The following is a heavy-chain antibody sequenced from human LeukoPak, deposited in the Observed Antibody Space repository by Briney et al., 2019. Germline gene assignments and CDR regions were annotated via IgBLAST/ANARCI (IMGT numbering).Heavy chain of an antibody. D-gene: IGHD3-22*01. CDR3: ARGHKWFRYLLDY. Sequence: SETLSLTCAVYGESFSGYYWSWIRQPPGKGLEWIGEINHSGSTNYNPSLKSRVTISVDTSKNQFSLKLSSVTAADTAVYYCARGHKWFRYLLDYWGQGTLVTVSS. V-gene: IGHV4-34*01. CDR2: INHSGST. CDR1: GESFSGYY. J-gene: IGHJ4*02.